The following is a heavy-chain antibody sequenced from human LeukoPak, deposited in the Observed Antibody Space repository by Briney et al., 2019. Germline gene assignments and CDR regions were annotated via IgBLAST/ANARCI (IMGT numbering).Heavy chain of an antibody. CDR2: ISSSGSTI. CDR3: ARGLRFGELFPGY. CDR1: GFAFSDYY. D-gene: IGHD3-10*01. J-gene: IGHJ4*02. V-gene: IGHV3-11*01. Sequence: GGSLRLSCAASGFAFSDYYMSWIRQAPGKGLEWASYISSSGSTIYYADSVKGRFTISRDNAKNSLYLQMNSLRAEDTAVYYCARGLRFGELFPGYWGQGTLVTVSS.